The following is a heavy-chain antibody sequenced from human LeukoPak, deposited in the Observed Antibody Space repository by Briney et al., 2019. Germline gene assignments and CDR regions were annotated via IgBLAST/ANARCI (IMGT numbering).Heavy chain of an antibody. D-gene: IGHD3-16*01. CDR2: IYTSGST. CDR3: ARVGGINGSEEDFDY. V-gene: IGHV4-4*07. Sequence: SETLSLTCSVSGCSISSYYWRWLRQPAGKGLEWFGRIYTSGSTNYNPSLKSRVTMSVDTSKNQFSLKLSSVTAGDTAVYYCARVGGINGSEEDFDYWGEGTLVTVSS. CDR1: GCSISSYY. J-gene: IGHJ4*02.